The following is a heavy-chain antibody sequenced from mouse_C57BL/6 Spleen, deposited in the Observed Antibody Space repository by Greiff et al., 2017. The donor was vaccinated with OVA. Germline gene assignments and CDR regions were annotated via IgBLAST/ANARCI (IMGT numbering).Heavy chain of an antibody. CDR3: ARERIYYDGSSYSWFAY. CDR1: SFSINSDCY. CDR2: TFYSGIT. D-gene: IGHD1-1*01. J-gene: IGHJ3*01. V-gene: IGHV3-3*01. Sequence: VQLQQSGPSLVRPSQTLSLTCTVTSFSINSDCYWIWIRQFPGNKLEYIGYTFYSGITYYNPSLESRTYITRDTSKNQFSLKLSSVTTEDTATYYCARERIYYDGSSYSWFAYWGQGTLVTVSA.